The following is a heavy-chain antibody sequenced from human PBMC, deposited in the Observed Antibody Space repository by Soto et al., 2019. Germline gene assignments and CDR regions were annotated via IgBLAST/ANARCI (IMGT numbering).Heavy chain of an antibody. V-gene: IGHV4-59*08. D-gene: IGHD6-19*01. CDR2: IYYTGST. CDR1: GDSISSYY. CDR3: ARRAGAVPGRIDF. Sequence: HVQLQESDPGLVKPSETLSLICTVSGDSISSYYWSWIRQPPGKGLEWIGFIYYTGSTNYNPSLRSRVTISVDTSKNQLSLKLSSVTAADTAVYYCARRAGAVPGRIDFWGQGTLVTVSS. J-gene: IGHJ4*02.